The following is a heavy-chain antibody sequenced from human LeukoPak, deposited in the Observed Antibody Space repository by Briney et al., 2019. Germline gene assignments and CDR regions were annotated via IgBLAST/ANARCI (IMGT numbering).Heavy chain of an antibody. Sequence: PSETLSLTCAVYGGSFKDHYWSWIRQSPGKGLEWIGEINDSGSTRYNPSLKSRVTISLDTSNNQFSLNLNSVTTADTAVYYCAIKGATWRYWGQGTLVTVSS. CDR3: AIKGATWRY. V-gene: IGHV4-34*01. J-gene: IGHJ4*02. CDR2: INDSGST. D-gene: IGHD4/OR15-4a*01. CDR1: GGSFKDHY.